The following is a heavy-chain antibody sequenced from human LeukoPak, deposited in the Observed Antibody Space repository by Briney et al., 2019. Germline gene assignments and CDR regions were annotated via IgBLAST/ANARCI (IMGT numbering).Heavy chain of an antibody. Sequence: SVKVSCKASGYTFTGHYMHWVRQAPRQPLEWIGWINPNRGGTNYAQQFQGRVTMTQDTSHSPAYMQPSRLRSDDRADYCCVIGPSTNPRYYYYMEVWGKGTTVTISS. CDR2: INPNRGGT. V-gene: IGHV1-2*02. J-gene: IGHJ6*03. CDR3: VIGPSTNPRYYYYMEV. D-gene: IGHD5/OR15-5a*01. CDR1: GYTFTGHY.